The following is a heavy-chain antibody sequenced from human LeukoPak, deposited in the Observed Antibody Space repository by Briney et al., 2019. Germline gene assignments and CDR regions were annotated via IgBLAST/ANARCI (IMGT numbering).Heavy chain of an antibody. D-gene: IGHD2-15*01. V-gene: IGHV3-66*01. CDR1: GFTVSSNY. CDR3: ARVVAGTYYYYGMDV. CDR2: IYSGGST. Sequence: GGSLRLSCAASGFTVSSNYMSWVRQAPGKGLEWGSVIYSGGSTYYADSVKGRFTISRDNSKNTLYLQMNSLRAEDTAVYYCARVVAGTYYYYGMDVWGQGTTVTVSS. J-gene: IGHJ6*02.